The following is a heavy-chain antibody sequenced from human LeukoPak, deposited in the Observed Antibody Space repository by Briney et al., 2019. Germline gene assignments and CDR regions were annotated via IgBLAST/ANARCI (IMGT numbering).Heavy chain of an antibody. V-gene: IGHV3-23*01. J-gene: IGHJ3*01. D-gene: IGHD3-16*02. Sequence: PGGSLRLSCAASGFNFGDSAMSWVRQTPRKGLEWVSLISFNGRNTYYGDSVKGRFTISRDNSKDTVYLQMNSLRAEDTAIFYCARDIELSTWGPGIMVTVSS. CDR3: ARDIELST. CDR1: GFNFGDSA. CDR2: ISFNGRNT.